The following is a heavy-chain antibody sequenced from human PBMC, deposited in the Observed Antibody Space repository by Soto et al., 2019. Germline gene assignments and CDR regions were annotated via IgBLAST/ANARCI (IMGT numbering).Heavy chain of an antibody. CDR3: AREGLTGTIGLYYYYGMDV. CDR2: IYYSGST. CDR1: GGSISSYY. J-gene: IGHJ6*02. Sequence: PSETLSLTCTVSGGSISSYYWSWIRQPPGKGLEWIGYIYYSGSTSYNPSLRSRVTISVDTSKNQFSLKLSSVTAADTAVYYCAREGLTGTIGLYYYYGMDVWGQGTTVTVSS. V-gene: IGHV4-59*01. D-gene: IGHD1-7*01.